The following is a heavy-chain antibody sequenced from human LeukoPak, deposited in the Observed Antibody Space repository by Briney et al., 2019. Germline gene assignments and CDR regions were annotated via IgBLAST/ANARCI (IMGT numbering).Heavy chain of an antibody. CDR2: ISSSSSTI. CDR1: GFTFSSHS. V-gene: IGHV3-48*01. D-gene: IGHD3-3*01. J-gene: IGHJ6*03. Sequence: GGSLRLSCAASGFTFSSHSMNWVRQAPGEGLEWVSCISSSSSTIYYADSVKGRFTISRDNAEKSLYPQMNSLRAEDTAVYYCARKIIGATQHYMDVWGKGTTVTVSS. CDR3: ARKIIGATQHYMDV.